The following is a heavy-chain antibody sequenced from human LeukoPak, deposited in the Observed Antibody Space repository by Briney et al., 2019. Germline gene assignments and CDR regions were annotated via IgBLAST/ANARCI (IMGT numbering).Heavy chain of an antibody. J-gene: IGHJ4*02. Sequence: SSETLSLTCTVSGGSVSSGSYYWSWIRQPAGKGLEWIGRIYTSGSTNYNPSLKSRVTISVDTSKNQFSLKLSSVTAADTAVYYCAREGYYYDSSVFDYWGQGTLVTVSS. CDR1: GGSVSSGSYY. D-gene: IGHD3-22*01. CDR3: AREGYYYDSSVFDY. V-gene: IGHV4-61*02. CDR2: IYTSGST.